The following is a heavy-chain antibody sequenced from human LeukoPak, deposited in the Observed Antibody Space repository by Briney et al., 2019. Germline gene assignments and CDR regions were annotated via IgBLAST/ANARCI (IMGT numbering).Heavy chain of an antibody. CDR2: ISAYNGNT. V-gene: IGHV1-18*04. J-gene: IGHJ4*02. D-gene: IGHD2-2*01. Sequence: ASVKVSCKASGYTFTGYYMHWVRQAPGQGLEWMGWISAYNGNTNYAQKLQGRVTMTTDTSTSTAYMELRSLRSDDTAVYYCARDQDSLCDYWGQGTLVTVSS. CDR3: ARDQDSLCDY. CDR1: GYTFTGYY.